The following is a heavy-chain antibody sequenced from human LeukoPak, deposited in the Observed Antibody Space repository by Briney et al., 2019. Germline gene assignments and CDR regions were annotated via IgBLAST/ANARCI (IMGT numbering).Heavy chain of an antibody. CDR3: ARRYCSGGSCYPRHSDF. V-gene: IGHV4-59*08. CDR2: IYYSGST. D-gene: IGHD2-15*01. CDR1: GGSISSYY. J-gene: IGHJ4*02. Sequence: SETLSLTCTVSGGSISSYYWNWIRQSPGKGLEWIGYIYYSGSTNYNPSLKSRVTISVDTSKNQFSLNLSSVTAADTAVYYCARRYCSGGSCYPRHSDFWGQGTLVTVSS.